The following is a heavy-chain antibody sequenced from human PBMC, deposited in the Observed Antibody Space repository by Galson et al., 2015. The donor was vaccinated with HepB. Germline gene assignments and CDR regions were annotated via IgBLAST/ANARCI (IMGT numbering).Heavy chain of an antibody. CDR2: IKQDGSEK. J-gene: IGHJ4*02. V-gene: IGHV3-7*03. CDR1: GFTFSSYW. CDR3: ASLEVDGGYQNFDY. D-gene: IGHD3-22*01. Sequence: SLRLSCAASGFTFSSYWMSWVRQAPGKGLEWVANIKQDGSEKYYVDSVKGRFTISGDNAKNSLYLQMNSLRAEDTAVYYCASLEVDGGYQNFDYWGQGTLVTVSS.